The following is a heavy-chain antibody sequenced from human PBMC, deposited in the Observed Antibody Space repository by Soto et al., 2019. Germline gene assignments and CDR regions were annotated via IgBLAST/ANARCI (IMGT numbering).Heavy chain of an antibody. CDR3: AIVRVSRYFDWLPRSDYYGMDV. CDR2: IYFSGST. J-gene: IGHJ6*02. V-gene: IGHV4-31*03. CDR1: GGSISSGGYY. D-gene: IGHD3-9*01. Sequence: SSETLSLTCTVSGGSISSGGYYWSWIRQHPGKGLERIGYIYFSGSTYYNPSLKSRVTISVDTFKIQFSLKLSSVTAADTAVYYCAIVRVSRYFDWLPRSDYYGMDVWGQGTTVTSP.